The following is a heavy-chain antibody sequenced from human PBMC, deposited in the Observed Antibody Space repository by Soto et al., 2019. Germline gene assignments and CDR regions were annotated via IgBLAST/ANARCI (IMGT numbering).Heavy chain of an antibody. Sequence: SVKVSCKASGGTFSSYAISWVRQAPGQGLEWMGGIIPIFGTANYAQKLEGRVTITADKSTSTAYKELSSLRSEDTAVYYCARVIVRWRPVHYYGMDVSSQATTVIVSS. CDR3: ARVIVRWRPVHYYGMDV. CDR2: IIPIFGTA. CDR1: GGTFSSYA. D-gene: IGHD2-21*02. J-gene: IGHJ6*02. V-gene: IGHV1-69*06.